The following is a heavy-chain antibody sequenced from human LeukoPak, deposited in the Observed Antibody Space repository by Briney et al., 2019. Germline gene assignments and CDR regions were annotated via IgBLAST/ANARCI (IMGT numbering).Heavy chain of an antibody. J-gene: IGHJ6*03. CDR3: AKVQSGYLYYYYYMDV. CDR1: GFTVSSNY. V-gene: IGHV3-23*01. CDR2: ISGSGGST. Sequence: GGSLRLSCAASGFTVSSNYMSWVRQAPGKGLEWVSAISGSGGSTYYADSVKGRFTISRDNSKNTLYLQMNSLRAEDTAVYYCAKVQSGYLYYYYYMDVWGKGTTVTVSS. D-gene: IGHD3-3*01.